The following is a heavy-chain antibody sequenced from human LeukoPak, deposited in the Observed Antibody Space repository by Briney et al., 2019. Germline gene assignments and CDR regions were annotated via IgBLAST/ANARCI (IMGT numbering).Heavy chain of an antibody. CDR3: ARGRQKVFYDSSGYYSALDY. CDR1: GGSFSDYY. D-gene: IGHD3-22*01. V-gene: IGHV4-34*01. Sequence: SETLSLTCAVYGGSFSDYYWSWIHQPPGKGLECIGEINHSGTTNYNPSLKSRVTISVDTSKNQFSLKLSSVTAADTAVYYCARGRQKVFYDSSGYYSALDYWGQGTLVTVSS. J-gene: IGHJ4*02. CDR2: INHSGTT.